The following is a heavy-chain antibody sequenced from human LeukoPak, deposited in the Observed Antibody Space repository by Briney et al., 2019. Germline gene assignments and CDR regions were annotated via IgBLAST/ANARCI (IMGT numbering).Heavy chain of an antibody. CDR2: IYYTGSS. CDR1: GGSISSSY. D-gene: IGHD5-12*01. V-gene: IGHV4-59*01. CDR3: ARDNASGYDYRFDY. Sequence: SETLSLTCTVSGGSISSSYWSWIRQPPGKGLEWIGYIYYTGSSSYNPSLNSRVTISLDTSKNQFPLRLSSVSAADTAVYYCARDNASGYDYRFDYWGQGTLVTVSS. J-gene: IGHJ4*02.